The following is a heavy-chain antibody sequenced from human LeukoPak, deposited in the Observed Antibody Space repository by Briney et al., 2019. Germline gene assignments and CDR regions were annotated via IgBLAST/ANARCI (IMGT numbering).Heavy chain of an antibody. V-gene: IGHV3-7*01. CDR3: ARETDYSLDY. CDR2: IKQDGSEK. Sequence: GGSLRLSCAASGFTFSSYGMHWVRQAPGKGLEWVANIKQDGSEKYYVDSVKGRFTISRDNAKNSLYLQMNSLRAEDTAVYYCARETDYSLDYWGQGTLVTVSS. D-gene: IGHD4-11*01. CDR1: GFTFSSYG. J-gene: IGHJ4*02.